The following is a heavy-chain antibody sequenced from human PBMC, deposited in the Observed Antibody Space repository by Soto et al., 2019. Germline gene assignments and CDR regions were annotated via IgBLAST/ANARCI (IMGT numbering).Heavy chain of an antibody. CDR3: ARDDGWNYRYYDMEV. Sequence: QVQLVQSGAEVKKPGSSVKVSCKASGDTFSSYSITWVRQAPGQGLEWMGGIIPVFGSANYAQKFQGRVTITADESTSTAYMELSSLRSQDTAVYFCARDDGWNYRYYDMEVWGQGTTVTVPS. CDR1: GDTFSSYS. D-gene: IGHD1-7*01. J-gene: IGHJ6*02. CDR2: IIPVFGSA. V-gene: IGHV1-69*01.